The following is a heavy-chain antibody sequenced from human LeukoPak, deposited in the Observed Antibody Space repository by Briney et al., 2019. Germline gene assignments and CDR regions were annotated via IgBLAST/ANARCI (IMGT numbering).Heavy chain of an antibody. CDR2: INHSGST. CDR3: VRGWYFDL. CDR1: GDSISSYY. Sequence: SETLSLTCTVSGDSISSYYWSWIRQPPGKGLEWIGEINHSGSTNYNPSLKSRVTISVDTSKNQFSLKLSSVTAADTAVYYCVRGWYFDLWGRGTLVTVSS. J-gene: IGHJ2*01. V-gene: IGHV4-34*01.